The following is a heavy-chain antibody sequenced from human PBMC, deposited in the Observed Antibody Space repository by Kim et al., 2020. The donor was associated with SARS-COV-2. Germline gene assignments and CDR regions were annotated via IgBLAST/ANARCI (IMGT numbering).Heavy chain of an antibody. V-gene: IGHV4-39*01. D-gene: IGHD3-10*01. CDR2: IYYSGST. CDR3: ARLLRVRGGSGGPLFDY. CDR1: GGSISSSSYY. J-gene: IGHJ4*02. Sequence: SETLSLTCTVSGGSISSSSYYWGWIRQPPGKGLEWIGSIYYSGSTYYNPSLKSRVTISVDTSKNQFSLKLSSVTAADTAVYYCARLLRVRGGSGGPLFDYWGQGTLVTVSS.